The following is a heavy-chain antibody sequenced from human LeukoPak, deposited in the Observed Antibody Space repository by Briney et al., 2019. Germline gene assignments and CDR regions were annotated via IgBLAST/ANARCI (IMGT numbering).Heavy chain of an antibody. CDR2: FYTGRSP. J-gene: IGHJ4*02. CDR1: GDSVRSDRYF. Sequence: PSQTLSLTCTVSGDSVRSDRYFWNWIRQPAGEGLEWIGSFYTGRSPYYNPSLESRVTIPEDTSRNQFSLKLSSVTAADTAVYYCARDHIAVAAPFDYWGQGTLVTVSS. CDR3: ARDHIAVAAPFDY. D-gene: IGHD6-19*01. V-gene: IGHV4-61*02.